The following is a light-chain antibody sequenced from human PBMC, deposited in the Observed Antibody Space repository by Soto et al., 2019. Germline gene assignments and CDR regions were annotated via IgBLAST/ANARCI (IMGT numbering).Light chain of an antibody. CDR3: QQRSNWPSLT. J-gene: IGKJ4*01. CDR2: DAS. Sequence: EIVLIQSPATLSLSPGERATLSCRASQRVGSYLAWYQHKPGQAPRLLISDASNRATGIPARFSGSGSETDFTLTISSLEPADSAVYYCQQRSNWPSLTFGGGTKVEIK. CDR1: QRVGSY. V-gene: IGKV3-11*01.